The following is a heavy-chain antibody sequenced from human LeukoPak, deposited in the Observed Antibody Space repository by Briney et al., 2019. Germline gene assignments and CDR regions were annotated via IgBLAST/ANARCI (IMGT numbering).Heavy chain of an antibody. J-gene: IGHJ4*02. CDR3: ARARDSSWDY. V-gene: IGHV3-7*03. CDR1: GLTFSNYW. D-gene: IGHD6-13*01. Sequence: GGSLRLYCAASGLTFSNYWMRWVHQAPGKGLEWVANIKDDGSEKYYVDSVKGRFTISRDDAKNSLYLQMNSLRAEDTAVYYCARARDSSWDYWGQGTLVTVSS. CDR2: IKDDGSEK.